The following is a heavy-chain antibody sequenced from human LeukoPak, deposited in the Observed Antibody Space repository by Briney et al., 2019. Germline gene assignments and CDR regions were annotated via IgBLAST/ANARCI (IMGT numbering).Heavy chain of an antibody. Sequence: PSETLSLTCAVYGGSFSGYYWSWDRQPPGKGLEWIGEINHSGSTHYNPSLKSRVTISVDTSKNQFYLKMSSVTAADTAVYHCARGGSGNTYGYNYGMDVWGQGTTVTVSS. CDR3: ARGGSGNTYGYNYGMDV. V-gene: IGHV4-34*01. CDR2: INHSGST. J-gene: IGHJ6*02. D-gene: IGHD5-18*01. CDR1: GGSFSGYY.